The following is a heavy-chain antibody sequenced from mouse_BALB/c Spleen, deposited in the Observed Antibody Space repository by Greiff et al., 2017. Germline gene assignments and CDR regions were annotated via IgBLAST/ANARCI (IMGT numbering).Heavy chain of an antibody. V-gene: IGHV14-3*02. D-gene: IGHD1-2*01. J-gene: IGHJ3*01. CDR2: IDPANGNT. CDR3: ARGNYGYGGFAY. Sequence: VQLQQSGAELVKPGASVKLSCTASGFNIKDTYMHWVKQRPEQGLEWIGRIDPANGNTKYDPKFQGKATITADTSSNTAYLQLSSLTSEDTAVYYCARGNYGYGGFAYWGQGTLVTVSA. CDR1: GFNIKDTY.